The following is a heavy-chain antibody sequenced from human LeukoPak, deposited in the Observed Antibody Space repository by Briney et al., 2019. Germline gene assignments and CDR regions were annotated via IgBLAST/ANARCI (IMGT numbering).Heavy chain of an antibody. CDR1: GGSISGYY. V-gene: IGHV4-59*08. J-gene: IGHJ6*03. Sequence: SETLSLTCTVSGGSISGYYWTWIRQPPGKGLEWIGYIYYSGSTTYSPSLKSRVTVSVDTSKNQFSLKLSSVTAADTAVYYCARVDDYSNYFRRDYYMDVWGKGTTVTVSS. CDR3: ARVDDYSNYFRRDYYMDV. D-gene: IGHD4-11*01. CDR2: IYYSGST.